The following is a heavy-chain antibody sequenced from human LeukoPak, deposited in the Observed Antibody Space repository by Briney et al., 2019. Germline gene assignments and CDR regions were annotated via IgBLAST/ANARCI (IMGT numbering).Heavy chain of an antibody. J-gene: IGHJ4*02. CDR1: GFTFSGSA. V-gene: IGHV3-73*01. Sequence: GGSLRLSCAASGFTFSGSAMHWVRQASGKGLEWVGRIRSKANSYATAYAASVKGRSTLSRDDSKNTAYLQMNSLKTEDTAVYYCTRVSSGYYDFDYWGQGTLVTVSS. CDR3: TRVSSGYYDFDY. D-gene: IGHD3-22*01. CDR2: IRSKANSYAT.